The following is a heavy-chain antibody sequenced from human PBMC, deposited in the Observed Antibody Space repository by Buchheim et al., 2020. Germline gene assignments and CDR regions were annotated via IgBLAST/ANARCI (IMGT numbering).Heavy chain of an antibody. V-gene: IGHV4-59*08. J-gene: IGHJ4*02. CDR2: IYYTGST. Sequence: QVQLQESGPGLVKPSETLSLTCTVSGGSINNYYWSWIRQPPGKGLEWIGYIYYTGSTYYNPSLKSRVTISVDTSKNQFSLKLSSVTAADTAVYYCARTIITMVRGGRSHFDYWGQGTL. D-gene: IGHD3-10*01. CDR3: ARTIITMVRGGRSHFDY. CDR1: GGSINNYY.